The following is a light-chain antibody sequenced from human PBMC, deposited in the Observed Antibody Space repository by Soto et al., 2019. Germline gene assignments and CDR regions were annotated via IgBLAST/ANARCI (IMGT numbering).Light chain of an antibody. Sequence: DIQMTQSPSSVSASVGDRVTITCRASQGVSTWLAWYQQKPGKAPNLLIYTASSLQSGVPSRFNGSGSGTDFTLTINGLQPEDFATYYCQQAASFPITFGQGTRLEIK. J-gene: IGKJ5*01. CDR1: QGVSTW. CDR2: TAS. V-gene: IGKV1-12*01. CDR3: QQAASFPIT.